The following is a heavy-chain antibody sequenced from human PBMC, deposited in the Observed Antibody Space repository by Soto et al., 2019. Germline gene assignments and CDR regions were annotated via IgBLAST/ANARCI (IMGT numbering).Heavy chain of an antibody. V-gene: IGHV3-23*01. CDR1: GLTVSSDA. CDR3: AKVARMSTVTKVLD. D-gene: IGHD4-17*01. CDR2: ISGSGVIT. Sequence: EVQLLESGGGLVQPGGSLRLSCAASGLTVSSDAMNWVRQAPGKGLEWVSAISGSGVITYYADSVTGRFTISRDNSETTLDLQMNSLRAEDTAVYYCAKVARMSTVTKVLDWGQGTLVTVSS. J-gene: IGHJ4*02.